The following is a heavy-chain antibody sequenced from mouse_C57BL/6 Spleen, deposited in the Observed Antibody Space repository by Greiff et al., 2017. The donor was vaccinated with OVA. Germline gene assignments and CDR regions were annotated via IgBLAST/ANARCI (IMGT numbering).Heavy chain of an antibody. Sequence: VQLQQPGAELVKPGASVKLSCTASGYTFTSYWMQWVKQTPGQGLEWIGEIDPSDSYTNYNQKFKGKATLTVDTSYSTAYMQLSSLTSEDSAVDYCARRLTGSYYFDYWGQGTTLTVSS. CDR3: ARRLTGSYYFDY. J-gene: IGHJ2*01. D-gene: IGHD4-1*01. CDR2: IDPSDSYT. V-gene: IGHV1-50*01. CDR1: GYTFTSYW.